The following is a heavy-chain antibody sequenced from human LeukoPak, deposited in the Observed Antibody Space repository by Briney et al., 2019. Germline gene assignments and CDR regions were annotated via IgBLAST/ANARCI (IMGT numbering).Heavy chain of an antibody. V-gene: IGHV3-13*01. D-gene: IGHD3-16*01. Sequence: GGSLRLSCAASGFTFSLYDMHWVRQATGKSLEWVSGIGNEGSTFYPGSLKGRFTISRDNAKNSLYLQMNSLSAEDTAVYYCIRDLGLSHAYGAFDVWGRGALVTVSS. CDR2: IGNEGST. CDR1: GFTFSLYD. CDR3: IRDLGLSHAYGAFDV. J-gene: IGHJ3*01.